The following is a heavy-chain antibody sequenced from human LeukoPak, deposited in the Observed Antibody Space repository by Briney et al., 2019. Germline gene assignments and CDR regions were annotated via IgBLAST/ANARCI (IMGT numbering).Heavy chain of an antibody. CDR2: IYYSGST. D-gene: IGHD2-8*01. Sequence: SETLSLTCTVSGGSISSGGYYWSWIRQHPGKGLEWIGYIYYSGSTHYNPSLKSRVTISVDTSKNQFSLKLSSVTAADTAVYYCARGPAEMVYYYGMDVWGQGTTVTVSS. V-gene: IGHV4-31*03. CDR3: ARGPAEMVYYYGMDV. J-gene: IGHJ6*02. CDR1: GGSISSGGYY.